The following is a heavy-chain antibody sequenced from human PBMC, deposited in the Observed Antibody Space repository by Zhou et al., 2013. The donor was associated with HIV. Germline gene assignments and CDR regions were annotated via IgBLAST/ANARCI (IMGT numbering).Heavy chain of an antibody. CDR2: ISAYNGNT. J-gene: IGHJ3*02. V-gene: IGHV1-18*01. CDR3: ARDLAKYCSGGSCYRTADAFDI. CDR1: GYTFTSYG. Sequence: QVQLVQSGAEVKKPGASVKVSCKASGYTFTSYGISWVRQAPGQGLEWMGWISAYNGNTNYAQKLQGRVTMTTDTSTSTAYMELRSLRSDDTAVYYCARDLAKYCSGGSCYRTADAFDIWGQGTMVTVSS. D-gene: IGHD2-15*01.